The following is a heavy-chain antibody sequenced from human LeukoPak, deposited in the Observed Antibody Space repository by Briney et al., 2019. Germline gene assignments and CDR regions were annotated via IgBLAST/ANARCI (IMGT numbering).Heavy chain of an antibody. Sequence: PGGSLRLSCAASGFTFSSCWMSWVRQAPGKGLEWVANIKEDGSEKYYVDSVKGRFTISRDNAKNSLCLQRNSLRAEDTAVYYCARFSQLASNDYWGQGTLVTVSS. CDR1: GFTFSSCW. CDR3: ARFSQLASNDY. CDR2: IKEDGSEK. J-gene: IGHJ4*02. D-gene: IGHD6-6*01. V-gene: IGHV3-7*01.